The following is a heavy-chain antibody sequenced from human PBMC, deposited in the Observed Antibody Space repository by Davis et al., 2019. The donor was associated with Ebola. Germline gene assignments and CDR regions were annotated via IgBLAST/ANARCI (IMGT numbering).Heavy chain of an antibody. CDR3: AKAPVRFLEWFTTDY. Sequence: PWGPLRLSCAASGFTSNTYAITWVCQAPGNGLEWVSTISASGSILYYADSVKGRFTTSRDNSRNTLYLQMNSLRAEDTAVYYCAKAPVRFLEWFTTDYWGKRTLVTVSS. J-gene: IGHJ4*02. V-gene: IGHV3-23*01. D-gene: IGHD3-3*01. CDR2: ISASGSIL. CDR1: GFTSNTYA.